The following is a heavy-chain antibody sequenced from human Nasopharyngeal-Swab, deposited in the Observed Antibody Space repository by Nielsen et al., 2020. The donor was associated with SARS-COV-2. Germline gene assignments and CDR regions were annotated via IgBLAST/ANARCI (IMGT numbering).Heavy chain of an antibody. CDR1: GFTFSGYA. V-gene: IGHV3-23*01. D-gene: IGHD1-26*01. CDR2: IGGSGGST. CDR3: ARPYSGSYYGAFDI. Sequence: GESLKISCAASGFTFSGYAMSWVRQAPGKGLEWVSGIGGSGGSTYYADSVKGRFTISRDNSKNTLYLQMNSLRAEDTAVYYCARPYSGSYYGAFDIWGQGTMVTVSS. J-gene: IGHJ3*02.